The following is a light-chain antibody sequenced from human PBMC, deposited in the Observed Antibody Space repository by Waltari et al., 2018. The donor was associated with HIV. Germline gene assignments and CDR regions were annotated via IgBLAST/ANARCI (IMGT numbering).Light chain of an antibody. J-gene: IGLJ1*01. CDR3: SSYSSSTSPYV. CDR2: EVS. V-gene: IGLV2-14*01. CDR1: TSDIGNYNY. Sequence: QSALTQPASVSGSPGQSITISCTGTTSDIGNYNYVSWYQHHPGRAPKLIIYEVSNRPSGVSNRFSGSKSGNTASLTVSGLHAEDEGYYYCSSYSSSTSPYVFGTGTKVTVV.